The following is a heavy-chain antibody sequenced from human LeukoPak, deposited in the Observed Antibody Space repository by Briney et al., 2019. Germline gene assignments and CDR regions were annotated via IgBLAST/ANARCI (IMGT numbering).Heavy chain of an antibody. CDR2: IYSTGST. J-gene: IGHJ4*02. CDR3: ARQIASAGTAGFDF. V-gene: IGHV4-4*07. D-gene: IGHD6-13*01. CDR1: GGSISSYY. Sequence: SETLSLTCTVSGGSISSYYWSWIRQPAGKGLEWIGCIYSTGSTNYNPSLKSRVTMSVDTSKNQFSLRLRSVTAADTAVYYCARQIASAGTAGFDFWGQGALVIVSS.